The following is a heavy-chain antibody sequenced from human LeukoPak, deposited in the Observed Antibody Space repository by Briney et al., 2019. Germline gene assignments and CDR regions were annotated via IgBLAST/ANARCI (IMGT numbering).Heavy chain of an antibody. J-gene: IGHJ3*02. D-gene: IGHD5-12*01. V-gene: IGHV3-23*01. CDR2: ISASGSAT. CDR1: GFIFSNYG. Sequence: PGGSLRLSCAASGFIFSNYGMNWVRQAPGKGLEWVAAISASGSATSYADSVRGRFTISRDNSKNTLYLQMNSLRAEDTAVYYCAKDIGPLRKKSDAFDIWGQGTMVTVSS. CDR3: AKDIGPLRKKSDAFDI.